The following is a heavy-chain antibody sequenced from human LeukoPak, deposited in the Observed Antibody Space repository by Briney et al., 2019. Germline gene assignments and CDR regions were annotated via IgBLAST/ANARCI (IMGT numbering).Heavy chain of an antibody. CDR3: ARVGAAAGNLDAFDI. V-gene: IGHV4-34*01. D-gene: IGHD6-13*01. Sequence: SETLSLTCTVSGGSISGYHWSWIRQPPGKGLEWIGEINHSGSTNYNPSLKSRVTISVDTSKNQFSLKLSSVTAADTAVYYCARVGAAAGNLDAFDIWGQGTMVTVSS. J-gene: IGHJ3*02. CDR1: GGSISGYH. CDR2: INHSGST.